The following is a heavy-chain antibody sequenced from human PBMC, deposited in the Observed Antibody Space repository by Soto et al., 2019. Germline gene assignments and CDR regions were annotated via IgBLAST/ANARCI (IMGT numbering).Heavy chain of an antibody. J-gene: IGHJ4*02. D-gene: IGHD3-22*01. CDR1: GATFSSYA. Sequence: QVLLVQSGAEVKKPGSSVKVSCKLSGATFSSYAMSWVRQAPGQGLEWIGGIIPFFGTPNYAQKFQGRVTITADTSTATSYMELSSLGSDDTAVYYCARDKGGYYSHLVYWGKGTLVTVSS. V-gene: IGHV1-69*06. CDR3: ARDKGGYYSHLVY. CDR2: IIPFFGTP.